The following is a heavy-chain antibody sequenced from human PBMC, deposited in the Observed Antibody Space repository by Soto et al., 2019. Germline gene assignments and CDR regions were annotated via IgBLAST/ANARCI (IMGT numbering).Heavy chain of an antibody. CDR3: AKSLDSVGNNGKPLGYYYYYYMDV. D-gene: IGHD1-20*01. CDR1: GFTFSSYA. V-gene: IGHV3-23*01. CDR2: ISGSGGST. J-gene: IGHJ6*03. Sequence: PGGSLRLSCAASGFTFSSYAMSWVRQAPGKGLEWVSAISGSGGSTYYADSVKGRFTISRDNSKNTLYLQMNSLRAEDTAVYYFAKSLDSVGNNGKPLGYYYYYYMDVWGKGTTVTVSS.